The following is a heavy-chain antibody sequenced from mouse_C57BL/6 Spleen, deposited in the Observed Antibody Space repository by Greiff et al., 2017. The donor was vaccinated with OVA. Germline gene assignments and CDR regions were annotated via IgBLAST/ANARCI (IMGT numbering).Heavy chain of an antibody. D-gene: IGHD2-1*01. J-gene: IGHJ4*01. V-gene: IGHV1-85*01. Sequence: QVQLQQSGPELVKPGASVKLSCKASGYTFTSYDINWVKQRPGQGLEWIGWIYPRDGSTKYNEKFKGKATLTVDTSSSTAYMELHSLTSEDSAVYFFARGIYGNYSHYYAMDYWGQGTSVTVSS. CDR1: GYTFTSYD. CDR2: IYPRDGST. CDR3: ARGIYGNYSHYYAMDY.